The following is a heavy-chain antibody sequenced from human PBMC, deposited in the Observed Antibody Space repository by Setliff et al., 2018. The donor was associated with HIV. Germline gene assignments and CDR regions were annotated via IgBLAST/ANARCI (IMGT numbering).Heavy chain of an antibody. CDR1: GGSVSSSGYY. Sequence: PSETLSLSCTVSGGSVSSSGYYWGWIRQPPGKGLEWIGSIYYSGSTYFTPSLKSRVTLSVDTSRNHFSLKLSSVTAADTAVYYCARHGLAGATVDYWGQGTLVTVSS. D-gene: IGHD1-26*01. CDR2: IYYSGST. CDR3: ARHGLAGATVDY. V-gene: IGHV4-39*01. J-gene: IGHJ4*02.